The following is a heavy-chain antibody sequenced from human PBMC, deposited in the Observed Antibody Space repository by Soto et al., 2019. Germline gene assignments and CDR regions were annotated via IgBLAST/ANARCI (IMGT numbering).Heavy chain of an antibody. CDR2: IIPILGIA. CDR1: GGTFSSYT. J-gene: IGHJ6*03. Sequence: SVKVSCKASGGTFSSYTISWVRQAPGQGLEWMGRIIPILGIANYAQKFQGRVTITADKSTSTAYMELSSLRSEDTAVYYCAREHYASSSSSYYYYMDFRGKRTTVTGSS. CDR3: AREHYASSSSSYYYYMDF. D-gene: IGHD6-6*01. V-gene: IGHV1-69*04.